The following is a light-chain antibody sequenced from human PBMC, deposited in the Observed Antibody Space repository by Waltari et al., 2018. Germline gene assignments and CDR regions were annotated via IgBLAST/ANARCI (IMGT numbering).Light chain of an antibody. CDR2: DVS. Sequence: DIQMTQSPSTLSASVGDRVTITCRASQSVTRYLAWYQQKPGKAPKVLIWDVSSLERGVPSRFSGSGSGTEFTLTISSLQPDDFATYYCQQSYSTPLTFGGGTKVEIK. CDR3: QQSYSTPLT. J-gene: IGKJ4*01. V-gene: IGKV1-5*01. CDR1: QSVTRY.